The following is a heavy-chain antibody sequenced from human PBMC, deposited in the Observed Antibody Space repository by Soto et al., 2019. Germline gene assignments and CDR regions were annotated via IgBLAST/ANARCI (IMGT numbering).Heavy chain of an antibody. Sequence: LSLTCTVSGASLSNYYWSWIRQPAGKGLEWIGRIYSSGSTNYNPSLKSRVTMSVDTSKNQFSLNLSSVTAADTAVYYCARGSYGDYACGLDVWGQGTTVTVSS. CDR3: ARGSYGDYACGLDV. D-gene: IGHD4-17*01. J-gene: IGHJ6*02. V-gene: IGHV4-4*07. CDR1: GASLSNYY. CDR2: IYSSGST.